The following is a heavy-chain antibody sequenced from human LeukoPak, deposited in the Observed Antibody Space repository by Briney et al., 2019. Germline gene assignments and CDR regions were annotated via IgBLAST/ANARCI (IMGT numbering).Heavy chain of an antibody. J-gene: IGHJ5*02. D-gene: IGHD2-15*01. CDR2: ISGSGGST. CDR1: GFTFGSNA. Sequence: GGSLRLSCAASGFTFGSNAMSWVRQAPGKGLEWVSAISGSGGSTYYADSVKGRFTISRDNSKNTLYLQMNSLRAEDTAVYYCAKGPLVVALYNWLDPWGQGTLVTVSS. V-gene: IGHV3-23*01. CDR3: AKGPLVVALYNWLDP.